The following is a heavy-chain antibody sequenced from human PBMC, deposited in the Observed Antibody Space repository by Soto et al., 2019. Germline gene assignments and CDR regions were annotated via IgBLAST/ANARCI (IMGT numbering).Heavy chain of an antibody. V-gene: IGHV3-23*01. D-gene: IGHD6-13*01. J-gene: IGHJ4*02. CDR3: AITPIAAAGDYYFDY. Sequence: PGGSLRLSCAASGFTFSSYAMSWVRQAPGKGLEWLSAISGSGGSTYYADSVKGRFTISRDNSKNTLYLQMNSLRAEDTAVYYCAITPIAAAGDYYFDYWGQGTLVTVSS. CDR1: GFTFSSYA. CDR2: ISGSGGST.